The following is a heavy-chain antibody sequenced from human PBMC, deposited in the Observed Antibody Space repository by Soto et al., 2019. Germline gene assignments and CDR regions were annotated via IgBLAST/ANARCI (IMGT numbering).Heavy chain of an antibody. CDR1: GFTFSNAW. D-gene: IGHD4-4*01. V-gene: IGHV3-15*01. J-gene: IGHJ4*02. CDR3: PTTPDSNYGHEVDY. Sequence: GGSLRLSCAASGFTFSNAWMSWVRQAPGKGLEWVGRIKSKTDGGTTDYAAPVKGRFTISRDDSKNTLYLLMNSLKTEDTAVYYCPTTPDSNYGHEVDYWGQGTLVTVSS. CDR2: IKSKTDGGTT.